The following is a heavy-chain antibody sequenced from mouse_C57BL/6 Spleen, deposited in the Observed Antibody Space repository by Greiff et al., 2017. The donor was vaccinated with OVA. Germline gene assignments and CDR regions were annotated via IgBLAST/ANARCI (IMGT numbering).Heavy chain of an antibody. CDR2: IDPSDSYT. Sequence: QVQLKQPGAELVMPGASVKLSCKASGYTFTSYWMHWVKQRPGQGLEWIGEIDPSDSYTNYNQKFKGKSTLTVDKSSSTAYMQLSSLTSEDSAVYYCARSRGNYSYYAMDYWGKGTSVTVSS. V-gene: IGHV1-69*01. D-gene: IGHD2-1*01. CDR3: ARSRGNYSYYAMDY. J-gene: IGHJ4*01. CDR1: GYTFTSYW.